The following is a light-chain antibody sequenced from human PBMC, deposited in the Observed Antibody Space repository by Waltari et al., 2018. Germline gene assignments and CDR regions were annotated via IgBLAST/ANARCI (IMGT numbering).Light chain of an antibody. V-gene: IGKV1-39*01. CDR3: QQTSSAPFT. CDR2: AVS. Sequence: DIQMTQSPSSLSASVGDRVAITCRASQSIGGHLNWYQHKPGKAPNLLMFAVSSLHSGVPSRFSGSSSAPEFTLTIDNLQPEDFAIYYCQQTSSAPFTFGPGTRVEIK. CDR1: QSIGGH. J-gene: IGKJ1*01.